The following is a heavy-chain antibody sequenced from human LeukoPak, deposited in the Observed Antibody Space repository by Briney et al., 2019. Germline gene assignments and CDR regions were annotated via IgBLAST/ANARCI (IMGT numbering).Heavy chain of an antibody. Sequence: PSETLSLTCIVSRGSISINYWSWIRQPPGKGLEWIGYISYSGSTNYNPSLQSRVTISINTSKNHFSLNLSSVPAADTAVYFWARGGVLGWRPGFGPWGQGTLVTVSS. CDR2: ISYSGST. V-gene: IGHV4-59*01. CDR1: RGSISINY. CDR3: ARGGVLGWRPGFGP. J-gene: IGHJ5*02. D-gene: IGHD2-21*02.